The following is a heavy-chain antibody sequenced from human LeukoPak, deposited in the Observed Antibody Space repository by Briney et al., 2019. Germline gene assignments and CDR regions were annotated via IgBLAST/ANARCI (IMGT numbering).Heavy chain of an antibody. CDR1: GFTFSSYS. D-gene: IGHD5-18*01. CDR3: ARDCDTAMATSWFDP. V-gene: IGHV3-21*01. CDR2: ISSSSSYI. Sequence: PGESLRLSCAASGFTFSSYSMNWVRQAPGKGLELVSSISSSSSYIYYADSVKGRFTISRDNAKNSLYLQMNSLRAEDTAVYYCARDCDTAMATSWFDPWGQGTLITVSS. J-gene: IGHJ5*02.